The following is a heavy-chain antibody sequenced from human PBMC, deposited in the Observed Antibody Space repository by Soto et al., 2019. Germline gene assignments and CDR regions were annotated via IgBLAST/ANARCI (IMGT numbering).Heavy chain of an antibody. CDR1: GFTFNSYG. V-gene: IGHV3-30*18. CDR2: ILYDGTKK. Sequence: QVQLLESGGGVVFPGGSLRLSCEASGFTFNSYGMYWVRQAPGKGLDWVSHILYDGTKKYYADSVKGRFTISRDNSKNTLYLQMDRMRIEDTAVYFCVKDLAHMADHWGQGTLVMVSS. J-gene: IGHJ4*02. CDR3: VKDLAHMADH.